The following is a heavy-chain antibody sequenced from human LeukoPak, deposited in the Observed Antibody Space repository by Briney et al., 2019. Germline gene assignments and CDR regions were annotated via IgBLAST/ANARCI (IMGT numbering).Heavy chain of an antibody. Sequence: SGTLSLTCTVSGGSISSYYWSWIRQPAGKGLEWIGRIYTSGSTNYNPSLKSRVTMSVDTSKNQFSLKLSSVTAADTAVYYCARAWSGYYFLGITDKNDAFDIWGQGTMVTVSS. CDR3: ARAWSGYYFLGITDKNDAFDI. CDR1: GGSISSYY. CDR2: IYTSGST. D-gene: IGHD3-3*01. V-gene: IGHV4-4*07. J-gene: IGHJ3*02.